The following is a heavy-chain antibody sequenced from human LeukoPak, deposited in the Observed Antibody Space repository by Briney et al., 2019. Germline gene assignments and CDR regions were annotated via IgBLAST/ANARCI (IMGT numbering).Heavy chain of an antibody. V-gene: IGHV1-18*01. CDR2: ISAQHGQT. CDR1: GYSENFYG. J-gene: IGHJ4*02. D-gene: IGHD2-8*01. Sequence: ASVKVSFKTSGYSENFYGITWVRQVAGQGLEWMGWISAQHGQTEYAPNSQDRVTMTTDTYTNTAYMELRSLRSDDTAVYYRAGSLGYCTSNVCYLKYWGQGTLVTVSS. CDR3: AGSLGYCTSNVCYLKY.